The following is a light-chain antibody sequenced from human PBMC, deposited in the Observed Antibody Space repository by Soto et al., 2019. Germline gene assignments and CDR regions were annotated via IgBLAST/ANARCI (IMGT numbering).Light chain of an antibody. Sequence: DIQMTQSPSTLSASVGDRVTITCRASQSISSWLAWYQQKPGKAPKLLIYKASSLESGVPSRFSGRGSGKEFTLTISRMQPDDFANYYCQQYNSYLNTYGQGTKLEIK. J-gene: IGKJ2*01. CDR2: KAS. V-gene: IGKV1-5*03. CDR3: QQYNSYLNT. CDR1: QSISSW.